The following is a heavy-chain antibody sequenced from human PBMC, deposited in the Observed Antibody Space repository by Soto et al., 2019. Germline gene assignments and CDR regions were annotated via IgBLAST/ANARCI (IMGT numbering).Heavy chain of an antibody. CDR2: ISSSSSTI. J-gene: IGHJ6*02. Sequence: EVQLVESGGGLVQPGGSLRLSCAASGFTFSSYSMNWVRQAPGKGLEWVSYISSSSSTIYYADSVKGRFTISRDNAKNSLYLQMNSLRDEDPAVYYCARDFGDIVVVPAADSEGYYYYYGMDVWGQGTTGTVSS. D-gene: IGHD2-2*01. CDR1: GFTFSSYS. CDR3: ARDFGDIVVVPAADSEGYYYYYGMDV. V-gene: IGHV3-48*02.